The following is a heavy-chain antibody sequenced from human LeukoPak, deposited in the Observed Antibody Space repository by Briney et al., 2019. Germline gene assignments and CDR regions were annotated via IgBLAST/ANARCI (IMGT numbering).Heavy chain of an antibody. D-gene: IGHD6-13*01. J-gene: IGHJ5*02. V-gene: IGHV4-59*01. Sequence: PSETLSLTCTVSGGSILSSYWSWLRQSPGKGLEWIGYIHYSGSTDYDPSLKSRVTMSIDTSKNQFSLKLSSVTAADTAVYYCARXXPXXXXXSWXEMFDPWGQGTLVTVSS. CDR3: ARXXPXXXXXSWXEMFDP. CDR1: GGSILSSY. CDR2: IHYSGST.